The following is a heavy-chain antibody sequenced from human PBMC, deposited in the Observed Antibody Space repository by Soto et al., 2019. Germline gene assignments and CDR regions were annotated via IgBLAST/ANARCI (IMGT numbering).Heavy chain of an antibody. J-gene: IGHJ5*01. CDR3: VRLGDGPTDNSGYYLFDS. Sequence: QVRLQESGPGLVKPSETLSLTCSVSGGSISNYYWHWIRQPAGKGLLWLGRIYSNGITYYNPSLKSRVTMSVDTSKNQFSLRLDSVTAADTAVYYCVRLGDGPTDNSGYYLFDSWGQGTLVTVSS. CDR1: GGSISNYY. V-gene: IGHV4-4*07. D-gene: IGHD3-22*01. CDR2: IYSNGIT.